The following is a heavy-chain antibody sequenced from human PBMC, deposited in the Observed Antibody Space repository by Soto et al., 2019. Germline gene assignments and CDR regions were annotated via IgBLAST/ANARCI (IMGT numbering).Heavy chain of an antibody. Sequence: EVHLLESGGGLVQPGGSLRLSCAASGFTFTTYAMGWVRQAPGKGLEWVSGISGSGGGTYYADSVTGRFTISRDNSRNTLYLQMNSLRAEDTALYYCARAGAGYYFDYWGQGTLVTVSS. J-gene: IGHJ4*02. CDR3: ARAGAGYYFDY. D-gene: IGHD6-19*01. CDR1: GFTFTTYA. CDR2: ISGSGGGT. V-gene: IGHV3-23*01.